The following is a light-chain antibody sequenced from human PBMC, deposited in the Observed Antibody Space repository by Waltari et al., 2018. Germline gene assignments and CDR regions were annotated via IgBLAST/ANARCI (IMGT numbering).Light chain of an antibody. CDR2: DAS. J-gene: IGKJ5*01. Sequence: EIVLTQSPATLSLSPGERAILSCRASQSVGSYLAWYQHKPGQAPRLLIYDASNRDTGVPDRFSGSGSGTDFTLTISSLEPEDFAVYYCQQRSIWPPITFGQGTILDIK. CDR3: QQRSIWPPIT. CDR1: QSVGSY. V-gene: IGKV3-11*01.